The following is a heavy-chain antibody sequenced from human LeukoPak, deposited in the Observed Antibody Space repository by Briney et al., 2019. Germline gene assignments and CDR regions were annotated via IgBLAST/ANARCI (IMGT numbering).Heavy chain of an antibody. Sequence: GGSLRLSCAASEFTFSSYNMNWVRQAPGKGLEWVSSISSSSKYIYYADSVKGRFTVSRDNAKNSLYLQMNSLRAEDTAVYYCARDQDWAFDYWGQGTLVTVSS. V-gene: IGHV3-21*01. CDR2: ISSSSKYI. CDR1: EFTFSSYN. D-gene: IGHD3/OR15-3a*01. J-gene: IGHJ4*02. CDR3: ARDQDWAFDY.